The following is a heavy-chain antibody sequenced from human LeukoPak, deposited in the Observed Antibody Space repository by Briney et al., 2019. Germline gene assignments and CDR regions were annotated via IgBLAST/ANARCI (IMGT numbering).Heavy chain of an antibody. D-gene: IGHD2-2*01. Sequence: GGSLRLSCAASGFTFRHFAMNWVRQAPGEGLEWVAGISVSDGGTYYADSVRGRCTISRDNSKNTLFLQLNGLRVEDTAIDDCSRAMPSSTYCVDSWGRGTLVTVSS. V-gene: IGHV3-23*01. CDR1: GFTFRHFA. CDR3: SRAMPSSTYCVDS. CDR2: ISVSDGGT. J-gene: IGHJ4*02.